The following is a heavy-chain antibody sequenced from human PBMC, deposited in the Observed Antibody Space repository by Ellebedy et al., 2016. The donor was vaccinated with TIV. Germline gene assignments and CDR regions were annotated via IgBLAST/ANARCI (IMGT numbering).Heavy chain of an antibody. CDR2: IDSSSTYI. CDR3: ARSTVINTEGDAYDI. V-gene: IGHV3-21*06. J-gene: IGHJ3*02. Sequence: GESLKISCAASGFTFSSFGMNWVRQASGKGLEWVSSIDSSSTYIYYADSVKGRFTISRDNAKNSLYLHMNSLRAEDTAVYYCARSTVINTEGDAYDIWGQGTKVTVSS. D-gene: IGHD4-23*01. CDR1: GFTFSSFG.